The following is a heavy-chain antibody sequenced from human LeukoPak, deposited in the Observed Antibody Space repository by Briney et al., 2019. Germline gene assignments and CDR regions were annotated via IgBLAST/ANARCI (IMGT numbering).Heavy chain of an antibody. V-gene: IGHV4-39*01. CDR2: IYYSGST. D-gene: IGHD6-19*01. J-gene: IGHJ6*02. Sequence: SETLSLTCTFSVGSISISSYYWGWIRQPPGKGLEWIGSIYYSGSTYYNPSLKSRVTISVDTSKNQFSLKLSSVTAADTAVYYCARRSIAVARNYYGMDVWGQGTTVTVSS. CDR3: ARRSIAVARNYYGMDV. CDR1: VGSISISSYY.